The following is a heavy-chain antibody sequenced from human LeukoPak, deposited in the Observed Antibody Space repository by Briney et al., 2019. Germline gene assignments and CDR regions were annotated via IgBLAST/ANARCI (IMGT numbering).Heavy chain of an antibody. V-gene: IGHV3-30*04. CDR2: IADDGSNK. D-gene: IGHD2-21*02. CDR1: GFTFSSYA. CDR3: ARVGDLDAFDT. J-gene: IGHJ3*02. Sequence: QTGGSLRLSCAASGFTFSSYAMHWVRQAPGKGLDWVAVIADDGSNKYYADSVKGRFTISRDNSNNTLFLQMNSLRAEDTAVYYCARVGDLDAFDTWGQGTMVTVSS.